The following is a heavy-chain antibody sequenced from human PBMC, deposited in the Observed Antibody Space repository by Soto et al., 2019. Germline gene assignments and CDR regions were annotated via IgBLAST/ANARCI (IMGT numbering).Heavy chain of an antibody. D-gene: IGHD6-13*01. V-gene: IGHV4-59*03. CDR3: AKIYAGSTDETMFTVFDH. J-gene: IGHJ4*02. CDR2: IYHTGTT. Sequence: SETLSLTCTVSGDSIRSSYWTWIRQAPGRGLEWIGDIYHTGTTNYNPSLKSRVSISVDTSKNQFSLRLRSVTAADTAIYFCAKIYAGSTDETMFTVFDHWGQGTLVTVSS. CDR1: GDSIRSSY.